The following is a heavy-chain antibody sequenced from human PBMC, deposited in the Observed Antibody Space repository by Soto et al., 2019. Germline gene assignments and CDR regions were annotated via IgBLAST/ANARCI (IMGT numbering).Heavy chain of an antibody. CDR2: IKRKIDGETT. J-gene: IGHJ6*01. Sequence: EVQLVESGGGMLMPGGSLRLSCAASGFTFSDAWMTWIRQAPGKGLQCVGRIKRKIDGETTDYAAPVKGRFTISRDDSKNTLYLQMNSLKVEDTAMYYCVTDRGGGMDVWGQGTTVTVSS. D-gene: IGHD3-10*01. CDR3: VTDRGGGMDV. CDR1: GFTFSDAW. V-gene: IGHV3-15*01.